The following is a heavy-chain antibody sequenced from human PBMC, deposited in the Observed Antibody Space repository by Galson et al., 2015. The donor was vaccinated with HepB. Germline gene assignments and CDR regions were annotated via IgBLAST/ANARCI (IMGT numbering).Heavy chain of an antibody. CDR2: ISSSSSYI. CDR1: GFTFSSYS. D-gene: IGHD3-22*01. V-gene: IGHV3-21*01. CDR3: ARSEDSSGYYYDY. J-gene: IGHJ4*02. Sequence: SLRLSCAASGFTFSSYSMNWVRQAPGKGLEWVSSISSSSSYIYYADSVKGRFTISRDNAKNSLYLQMNSLRAEDTAVYYCARSEDSSGYYYDYWGQGTLVTVSS.